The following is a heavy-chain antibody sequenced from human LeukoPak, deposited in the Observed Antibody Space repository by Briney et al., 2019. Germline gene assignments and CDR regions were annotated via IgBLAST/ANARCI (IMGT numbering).Heavy chain of an antibody. V-gene: IGHV5-51*01. CDR3: ARLTVRGYYDSSGYPSDAFDI. D-gene: IGHD3-22*01. CDR1: GYIFTSCS. J-gene: IGHJ3*02. Sequence: GESLKISCKGSGYIFTSCSIGWVRQMPGKGLEWMGIIYPGDSDTRYSPSFQGQVTISADKSISTAYLEWSSLKDSDTAMYYCARLTVRGYYDSSGYPSDAFDIWGQGTMVTVSS. CDR2: IYPGDSDT.